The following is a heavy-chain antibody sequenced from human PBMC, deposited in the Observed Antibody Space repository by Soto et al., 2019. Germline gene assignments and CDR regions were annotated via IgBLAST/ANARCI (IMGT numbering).Heavy chain of an antibody. CDR3: GMSRGWYTINS. J-gene: IGHJ4*02. Sequence: QLQESGPGLVKPSGTLALTCAVSGGSVTTNYWWGWVRQSPVTGIEWSGAMSHSGPTNYGTSLKSPVTLSVEPSKNQFSLELKSVTAADTAVYFCGMSRGWYTINSWGQGNLVTVSS. D-gene: IGHD6-19*01. CDR2: MSHSGPT. CDR1: GGSVTTNYW. V-gene: IGHV4-4*02.